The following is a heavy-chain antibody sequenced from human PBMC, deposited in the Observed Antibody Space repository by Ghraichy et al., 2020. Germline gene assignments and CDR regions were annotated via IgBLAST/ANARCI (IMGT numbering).Heavy chain of an antibody. D-gene: IGHD3-10*01. Sequence: GGSLRLSCAVSGFTFGDYAMHWVRQVPGKGLEWVSLINWAGAATYYADSVKGRFTVSRDNTKNSLYLNMKNLKSEDTALYYCAKDMNLADRGVLKNWGQGTLVTVSS. CDR1: GFTFGDYA. J-gene: IGHJ4*02. CDR2: INWAGAAT. CDR3: AKDMNLADRGVLKN. V-gene: IGHV3-43*01.